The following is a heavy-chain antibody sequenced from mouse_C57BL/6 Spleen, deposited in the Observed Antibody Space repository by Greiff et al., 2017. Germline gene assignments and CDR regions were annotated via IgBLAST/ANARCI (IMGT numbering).Heavy chain of an antibody. J-gene: IGHJ2*01. Sequence: EVQLQESGPGLVKPSQSLSLTCSVTGYSITSGYYWNWIRQFPGNKLEWMGYISYDGSNNYNPSLKNRISITRDTSKNQFFLKLNSVTTEDTATYYCARDQYDYDGACYFDYWGQGTTLTVSS. D-gene: IGHD2-4*01. CDR1: GYSITSGYY. CDR3: ARDQYDYDGACYFDY. V-gene: IGHV3-6*01. CDR2: ISYDGSN.